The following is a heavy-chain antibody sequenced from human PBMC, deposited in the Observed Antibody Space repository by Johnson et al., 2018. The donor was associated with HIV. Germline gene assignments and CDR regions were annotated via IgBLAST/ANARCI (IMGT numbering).Heavy chain of an antibody. CDR1: GFTSSSYA. CDR2: ISYDGSNK. Sequence: VQLVESGGGLVQPGGSLRLSCAASGFTSSSYAMHWVRQAPGKGLEWVAVISYDGSNKYYADSLKGRFTISRDNSKTTLYLQMNSLRADDTAVYYCAKDLRVFDWFNAYDAFDIWGQGTMVTVSS. V-gene: IGHV3-30-3*01. CDR3: AKDLRVFDWFNAYDAFDI. D-gene: IGHD3-9*01. J-gene: IGHJ3*02.